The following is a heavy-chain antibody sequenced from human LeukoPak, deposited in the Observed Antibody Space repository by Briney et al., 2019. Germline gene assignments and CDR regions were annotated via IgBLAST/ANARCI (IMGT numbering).Heavy chain of an antibody. CDR1: GGTISNYY. CDR3: AKGGPEASAGLSWFDP. J-gene: IGHJ5*02. CDR2: IYYSGST. Sequence: SETLSLTCTVSGGTISNYYWYWMRQPPGKGLEWIGYIYYSGSTNYNPSLKSRVTISVDTSKNQFSLKLSSVTAADTAVYYCAKGGPEASAGLSWFDPWGQGTLVTVSS. D-gene: IGHD1-14*01. V-gene: IGHV4-59*01.